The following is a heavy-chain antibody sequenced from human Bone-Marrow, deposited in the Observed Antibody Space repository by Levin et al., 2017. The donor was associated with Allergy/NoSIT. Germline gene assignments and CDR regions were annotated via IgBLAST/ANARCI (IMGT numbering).Heavy chain of an antibody. D-gene: IGHD5-18*01. Sequence: GGSLRLSCAASGFTVSSNYMSWVRQAPGKGLEWVSVIYSGGSTYYADSVKGRFTISRDNSKNTLYLQMNSLRAEDTAVYYCASESAMVAEDAFDIWGQGTMVTVSS. CDR3: ASESAMVAEDAFDI. CDR1: GFTVSSNY. J-gene: IGHJ3*02. CDR2: IYSGGST. V-gene: IGHV3-66*01.